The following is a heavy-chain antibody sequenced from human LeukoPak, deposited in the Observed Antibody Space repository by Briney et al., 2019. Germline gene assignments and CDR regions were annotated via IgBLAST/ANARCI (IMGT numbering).Heavy chain of an antibody. Sequence: SETLSLTCTVSGYSISSGYYWGWIRQPPGKGLEWIGSIYHSGSTYYNPSLKSRVTISVDTSKNQFSLKLSSVTAADTAVYYCARSTYAYFDYWGQGTLVTVSS. CDR1: GYSISSGYY. J-gene: IGHJ4*02. D-gene: IGHD2-8*01. V-gene: IGHV4-38-2*02. CDR3: ARSTYAYFDY. CDR2: IYHSGST.